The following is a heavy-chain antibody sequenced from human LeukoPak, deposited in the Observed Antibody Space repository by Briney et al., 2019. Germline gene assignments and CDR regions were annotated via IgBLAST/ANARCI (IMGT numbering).Heavy chain of an antibody. CDR3: ARGLWGSRLRIRGSGMDV. Sequence: SETLSLTCAVYRGSFSGYYWTWIRQPPGKGLEWIGKITHSGTPNYNPSLKSRVTISVDTSKNQFSLKLSSVTAADTAVYYCARGLWGSRLRIRGSGMDVWGQGTTVTVSS. V-gene: IGHV4-34*01. D-gene: IGHD4-17*01. CDR2: ITHSGTP. J-gene: IGHJ6*02. CDR1: RGSFSGYY.